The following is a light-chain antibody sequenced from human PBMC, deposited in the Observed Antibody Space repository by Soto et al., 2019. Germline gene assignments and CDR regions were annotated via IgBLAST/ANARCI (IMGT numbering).Light chain of an antibody. J-gene: IGLJ1*01. V-gene: IGLV2-11*01. CDR1: SGDVGLYDY. CDR3: CSYAGSYTFYV. Sequence: QSALTQPRSVSGSPGQSVTISCTGTSGDVGLYDYVSWYQHHPGKAPKLMIYDVTKRPSGVPDRLSGSKSGNTASLTISGLQAEDEADYYCCSYAGSYTFYVFGTGTKVTVL. CDR2: DVT.